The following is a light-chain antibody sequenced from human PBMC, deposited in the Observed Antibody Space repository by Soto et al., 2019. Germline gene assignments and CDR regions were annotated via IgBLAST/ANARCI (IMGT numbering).Light chain of an antibody. J-gene: IGKJ5*01. CDR1: QSVSRN. CDR3: PQYNNWPPT. CDR2: GAS. V-gene: IGKV3-15*01. Sequence: EIVMSQSPATLSVSPGARATLSCRASQSVSRNLAWYQQKPGQAPRLLIYGASTRATGVPARFSGSRSGTEFTLTISSLQSEDFTVYYCPQYNNWPPTFGQGTRMEIK.